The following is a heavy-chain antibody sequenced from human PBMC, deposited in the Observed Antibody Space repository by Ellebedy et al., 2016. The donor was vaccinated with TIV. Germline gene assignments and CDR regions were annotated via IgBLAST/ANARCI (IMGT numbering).Heavy chain of an antibody. V-gene: IGHV3-21*01. CDR1: GFTFTSYS. CDR3: AKEVLAV. CDR2: ISSTGYYI. Sequence: GESLKISCAASGFTFTSYSMNWVRQAPGKGLEWVSSISSTGYYIYYADSVKGRFTISRDDASNSLFLQMNSLRADDTAVYYCAKEVLAVWGQGTLVTVSS. D-gene: IGHD6-19*01. J-gene: IGHJ4*02.